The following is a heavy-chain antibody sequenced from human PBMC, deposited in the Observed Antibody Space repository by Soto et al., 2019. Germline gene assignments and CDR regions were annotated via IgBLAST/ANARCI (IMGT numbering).Heavy chain of an antibody. CDR1: GLTFSDYY. CDR2: ISSSATYA. J-gene: IGHJ4*02. CDR3: ARNDSSGYLDS. Sequence: GGSLRLSCAASGLTFSDYYMSWIRQAPGKGLEWLSYISSSATYAIYADSVKGRFTLSRDNAKNSLYLQMNSLRAEDTAVYYCARNDSSGYLDSWGQGTLVTVSS. V-gene: IGHV3-11*06. D-gene: IGHD3-22*01.